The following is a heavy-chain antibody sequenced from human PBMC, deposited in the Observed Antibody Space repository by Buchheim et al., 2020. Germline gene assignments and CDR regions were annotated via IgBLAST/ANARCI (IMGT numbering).Heavy chain of an antibody. CDR1: GFTFSSYA. Sequence: QVQLVESGGGVVQPGRSLRLSCADSGFTFSSYAMHWVRQAPGKGLEWVAVISYDGSNKYYADSVKGRFTISRDNSKNTLYLQMNSLRAEDTAVYYCAKDGWAAAQPAEYFQHWGQGTL. CDR2: ISYDGSNK. V-gene: IGHV3-30-3*01. D-gene: IGHD6-13*01. CDR3: AKDGWAAAQPAEYFQH. J-gene: IGHJ1*01.